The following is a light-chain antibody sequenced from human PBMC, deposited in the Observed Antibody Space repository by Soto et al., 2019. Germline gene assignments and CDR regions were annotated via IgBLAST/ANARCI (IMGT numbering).Light chain of an antibody. CDR3: QQRGNWPPT. V-gene: IGKV3-11*01. Sequence: DIVLTQSPVTLSLYPGERATLSCRASQSVSSCLAWYQQKPGQAPRLLIYDASNRATGIPARFSGSGSGTNFTLTISSLEPEDFAVYYCQQRGNWPPTFGQGTKVDIK. J-gene: IGKJ1*01. CDR1: QSVSSC. CDR2: DAS.